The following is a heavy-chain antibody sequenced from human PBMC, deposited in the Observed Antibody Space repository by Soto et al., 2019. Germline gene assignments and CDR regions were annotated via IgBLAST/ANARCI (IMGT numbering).Heavy chain of an antibody. CDR3: ARTTDYYGSAAAGYGMDV. D-gene: IGHD3-10*01. Sequence: HPGGSLRLSCAASGFTFSSYGMHWVRQAPGKGLEWVAVIWYDGSNKYYADSVKGRFTISRDNSKNTLYLQMNSLRAEDTAVYYCARTTDYYGSAAAGYGMDVWGQGTTVTVSS. J-gene: IGHJ6*02. V-gene: IGHV3-33*01. CDR1: GFTFSSYG. CDR2: IWYDGSNK.